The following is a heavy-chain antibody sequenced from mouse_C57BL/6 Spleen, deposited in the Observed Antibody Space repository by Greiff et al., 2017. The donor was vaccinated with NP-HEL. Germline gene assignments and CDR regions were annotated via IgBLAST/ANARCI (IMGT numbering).Heavy chain of an antibody. CDR2: IDPANGNT. V-gene: IGHV14-3*01. Sequence: EVQLQQSVAELVRPGASVKLSCTASGFNIKNTYMHWVKQRPEQGLEWIGRIDPANGNTKYAPKFQGKATITADTSSNPAYLQLSSLTSEDTAIYYCARPSTVVLDHYAMDYWGQGTSVTVSS. CDR3: ARPSTVVLDHYAMDY. J-gene: IGHJ4*01. D-gene: IGHD1-1*01. CDR1: GFNIKNTY.